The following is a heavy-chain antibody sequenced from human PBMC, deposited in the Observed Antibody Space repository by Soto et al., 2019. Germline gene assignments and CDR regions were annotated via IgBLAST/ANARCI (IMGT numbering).Heavy chain of an antibody. CDR1: GYTFTDHG. V-gene: IGHV1-18*01. J-gene: IGHJ4*02. Sequence: ASVKVSCKTSGYTFTDHGIDWVRQAPGQGLEWVGWVSSYNGNTNYAYNLKDRVIMTTDASTSTAYMELRGLRSDDTAVYYCAREVEGSYSPADFWGQRTPVTVSS. CDR3: AREVEGSYSPADF. D-gene: IGHD3-10*01. CDR2: VSSYNGNT.